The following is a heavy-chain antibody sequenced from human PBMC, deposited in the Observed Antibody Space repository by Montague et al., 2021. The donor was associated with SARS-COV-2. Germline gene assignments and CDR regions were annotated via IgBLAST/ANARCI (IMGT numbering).Heavy chain of an antibody. V-gene: IGHV4-39*07. CDR2: IYYSGST. CDR3: ARSDLSVIVLVVYATRGGYFDL. CDR1: GGSISSSSYY. D-gene: IGHD2-8*02. J-gene: IGHJ2*01. Sequence: SETLSLTCTVSGGSISSSSYYWGGIRQPPGKGLEWIGSIYYSGSTYYNPSLKSRVTISVDTSKNQFSLKLSSVTAADTAVYYCARSDLSVIVLVVYATRGGYFDLWGRGTLVTVSS.